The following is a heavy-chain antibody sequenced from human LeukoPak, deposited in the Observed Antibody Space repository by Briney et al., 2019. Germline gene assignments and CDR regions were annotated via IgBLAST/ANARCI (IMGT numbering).Heavy chain of an antibody. CDR2: IYSGGST. D-gene: IGHD3-22*01. CDR3: AREYYYDSSGYLT. V-gene: IGHV3-53*01. Sequence: GGSLGLSCAASGFTVSSNYMSWVRQAPGKGLEWVSVIYSGGSTYYADSVKGRFTISRDNSKNTLYLQMNSLRAEDTAVYYCAREYYYDSSGYLTWGQGTLVTVSS. CDR1: GFTVSSNY. J-gene: IGHJ4*02.